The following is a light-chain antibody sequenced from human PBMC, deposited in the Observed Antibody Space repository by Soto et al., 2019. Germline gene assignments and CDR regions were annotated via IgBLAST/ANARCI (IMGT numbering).Light chain of an antibody. V-gene: IGKV3-11*01. CDR1: QSVSSY. Sequence: IGLTKSPFTLSLSPEERATLSCRASQSVSSYLAGYQQKPGQAPTLLIYAASSRATGISDRFSSSGSGTDDSLLTISREPEDSAVEYCQQQDGAFGQGTRLEIK. CDR3: QQQDGA. CDR2: AAS. J-gene: IGKJ5*01.